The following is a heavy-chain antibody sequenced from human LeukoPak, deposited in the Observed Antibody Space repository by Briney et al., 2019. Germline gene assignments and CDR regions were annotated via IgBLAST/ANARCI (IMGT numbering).Heavy chain of an antibody. V-gene: IGHV4-34*01. CDR3: ERQTGSGLFSLP. CDR2: INHSGST. CDR1: GGSFSGYY. J-gene: IGHJ4*02. Sequence: SETLSLTCAVYGGSFSGYYRSWIRQPPGKGLEWIGEINHSGSTNYNPSLKSRVTISVDTSKNQFSLKLSSVTAADTAVYYCERQTGSGLFSLPGGQGTLVTVSS. D-gene: IGHD3-10*01.